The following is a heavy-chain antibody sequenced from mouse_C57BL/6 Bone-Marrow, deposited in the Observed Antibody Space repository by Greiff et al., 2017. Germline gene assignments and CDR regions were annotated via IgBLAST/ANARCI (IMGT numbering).Heavy chain of an antibody. CDR1: GYTFTSYW. D-gene: IGHD1-1*01. V-gene: IGHV1-53*01. Sequence: QVQLQQPGTELVKPGASVKLSCKASGYTFTSYWMHWVKQRPGQGLEWIGNINPSNGGTNYNEKFKSKATLTVDKSSSTAYMELHSLTSEDSAVYFCARDYGSSYWYFDVWGTGTTVTVSS. CDR3: ARDYGSSYWYFDV. CDR2: INPSNGGT. J-gene: IGHJ1*03.